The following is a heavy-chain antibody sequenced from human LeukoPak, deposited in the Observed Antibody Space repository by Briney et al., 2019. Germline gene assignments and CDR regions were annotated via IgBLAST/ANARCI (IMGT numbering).Heavy chain of an antibody. J-gene: IGHJ5*02. D-gene: IGHD3-10*01. V-gene: IGHV1-2*02. Sequence: ASVKVSCKASGYTFTGYYMHWVRQAPGQGLEWMGWINPNSGDTNYARKFQGRVTMTRDTSITTAYMELSRLRSDDTAVYCCARGVSSWFDPWGQGTLVTVSS. CDR3: ARGVSSWFDP. CDR1: GYTFTGYY. CDR2: INPNSGDT.